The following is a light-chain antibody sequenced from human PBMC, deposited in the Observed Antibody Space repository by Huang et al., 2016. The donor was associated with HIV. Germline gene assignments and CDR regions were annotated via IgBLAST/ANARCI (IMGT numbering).Light chain of an antibody. J-gene: IGKJ3*01. CDR2: EVS. Sequence: DIVMTQTPLSLSVTPGQPASISCKSSQSFLQTNLYWYVQKSGQSPQLLIYEVSRRFSGVPDRFTGSGSGTEFTLKISRVEAEDVGVYYCMQGRHLPFTFGPGTKVDIK. CDR3: MQGRHLPFT. CDR1: QSFLQTN. V-gene: IGKV2-29*02.